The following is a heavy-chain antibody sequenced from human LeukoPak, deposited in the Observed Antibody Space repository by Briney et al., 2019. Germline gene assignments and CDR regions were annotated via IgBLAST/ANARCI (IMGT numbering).Heavy chain of an antibody. Sequence: GGSLRLSCAASGFTFSSYSVNWVRQAPGKGLEWVSSISSSSSYIYYADSVKGRFTISRDNAKNSLYLQMNSLRAEDTAVYYCARDDPDCSSTSCYTGWFDPWGQGTLVTVSS. D-gene: IGHD2-2*02. V-gene: IGHV3-21*01. CDR2: ISSSSSYI. CDR1: GFTFSSYS. CDR3: ARDDPDCSSTSCYTGWFDP. J-gene: IGHJ5*02.